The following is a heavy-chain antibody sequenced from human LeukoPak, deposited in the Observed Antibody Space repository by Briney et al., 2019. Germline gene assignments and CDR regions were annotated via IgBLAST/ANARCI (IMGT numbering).Heavy chain of an antibody. Sequence: PSETLSLTCTVSGGSISSYYWSWIRQPPGKGLEWIGYIYYSGSTNYNPSLKSRVTISVDTSKNQFSLKLSSVTAADTAVYYCARRMVATGYFDYWGQGTLVTVSS. D-gene: IGHD5-12*01. CDR1: GGSISSYY. V-gene: IGHV4-59*08. CDR3: ARRMVATGYFDY. J-gene: IGHJ4*02. CDR2: IYYSGST.